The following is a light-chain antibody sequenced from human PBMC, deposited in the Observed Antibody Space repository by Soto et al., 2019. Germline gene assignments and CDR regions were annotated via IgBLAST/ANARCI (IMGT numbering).Light chain of an antibody. Sequence: QFVPTPPPPRSGTPWQRVNRSCSGNNSNIGSNFVYWYQQFPGTAPKLLIHRNSERPSGVPDRFSGSKSGTSASLAITGLRSGDDADYYCASWDDSLSGRYVFGTGTKVTVL. CDR1: NSNIGSNF. CDR2: RNS. V-gene: IGLV1-47*01. CDR3: ASWDDSLSGRYV. J-gene: IGLJ1*01.